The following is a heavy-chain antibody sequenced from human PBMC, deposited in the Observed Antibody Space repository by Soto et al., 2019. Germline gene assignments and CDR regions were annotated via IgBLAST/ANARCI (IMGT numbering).Heavy chain of an antibody. Sequence: GKELEWVSAISGSGGSTYYADSVKGRFTISRDNSKNTLYLQMNSLRAEDTAVYYFFYQAEDGIRDTVPVSAFLLNRSSDL. D-gene: IGHD2-15*01. CDR3: FYQAEDGIRDTVPVSAFLLNRSSDL. CDR2: ISGSGGST. V-gene: IGHV3-23*01. J-gene: IGHJ2*01.